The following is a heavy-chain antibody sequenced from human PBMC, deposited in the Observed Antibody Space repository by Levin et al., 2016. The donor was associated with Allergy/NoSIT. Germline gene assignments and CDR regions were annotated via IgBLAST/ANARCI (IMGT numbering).Heavy chain of an antibody. CDR3: ARDYGSGSYALDYYGMDV. CDR2: ISYDGSNK. D-gene: IGHD3-10*01. J-gene: IGHJ6*02. Sequence: VRQAPGKGLEWVAVISYDGSNKYYADSVKGRFTISRDNSKNTLYLQMNSLRAEDTAVYYCARDYGSGSYALDYYGMDVWGQGTTVTVSS. V-gene: IGHV3-30-3*01.